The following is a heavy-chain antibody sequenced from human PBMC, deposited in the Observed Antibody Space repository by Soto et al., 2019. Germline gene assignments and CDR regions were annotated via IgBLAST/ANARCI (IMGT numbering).Heavy chain of an antibody. Sequence: EVQLLESGGGLVQPGGSLRLSCAVSGFTFSSYAVSWVRQAPGKGLEWVSVISGSGDTTVYADSVKGRFATSRDNAKNTVYLQMTSLRAEDTAVYYCAPDAGDTVTFEYWGQGTLVNVSS. CDR3: APDAGDTVTFEY. CDR1: GFTFSSYA. D-gene: IGHD4-17*01. V-gene: IGHV3-23*01. J-gene: IGHJ4*02. CDR2: ISGSGDTT.